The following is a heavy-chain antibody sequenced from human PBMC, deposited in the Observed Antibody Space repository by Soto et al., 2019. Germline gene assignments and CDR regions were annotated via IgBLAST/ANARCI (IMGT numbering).Heavy chain of an antibody. V-gene: IGHV4-61*01. Sequence: SETLSLTCSVSGGSVNNKTYYWTWIRQPPGKGLEWIGYIHYSGTTSFFPSYNPSLRSRFTISEDTSQHQFSLKLLSVTTSDTAVYFCAAGEASSRNLAPYYLDFWGQGTLVTVSS. J-gene: IGHJ4*02. D-gene: IGHD6-13*01. CDR2: IHYSGTT. CDR3: AAGEASSRNLAPYYLDF. CDR1: GGSVNNKTYY.